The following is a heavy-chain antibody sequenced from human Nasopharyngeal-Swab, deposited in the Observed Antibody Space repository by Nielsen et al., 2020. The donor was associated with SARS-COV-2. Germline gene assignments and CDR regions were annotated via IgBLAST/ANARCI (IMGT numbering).Heavy chain of an antibody. CDR2: IIPIFGTA. V-gene: IGHV1-69*01. Sequence: VRQMPGKGLEWMGGIIPIFGTANYAQKFQGRVTITADESTSTAYMELSSLRSEDTAVYYCARALRRLPNYYYYYGMDVWGQGTTVTVSS. D-gene: IGHD2-15*01. CDR3: ARALRRLPNYYYYYGMDV. J-gene: IGHJ6*02.